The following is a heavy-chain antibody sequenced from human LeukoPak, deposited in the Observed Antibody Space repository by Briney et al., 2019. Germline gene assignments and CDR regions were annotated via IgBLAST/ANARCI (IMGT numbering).Heavy chain of an antibody. J-gene: IGHJ4*02. Sequence: GGSLRLSCAASGFTFSSYWMSWVRQAPGKGLEWVANIKQDGSEKYYVDSVKGRFTISRDNAKNSLYLQMNSLRAEDTAVYYCARGNFLSSGYYYVEEGFDYWGQGTLVTVSS. V-gene: IGHV3-7*04. CDR1: GFTFSSYW. CDR3: ARGNFLSSGYYYVEEGFDY. CDR2: IKQDGSEK. D-gene: IGHD3-22*01.